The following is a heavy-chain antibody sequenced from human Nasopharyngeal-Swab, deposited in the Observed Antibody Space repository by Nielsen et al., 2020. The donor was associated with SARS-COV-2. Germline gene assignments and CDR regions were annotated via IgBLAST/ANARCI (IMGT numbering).Heavy chain of an antibody. J-gene: IGHJ4*02. CDR2: VSHGGGT. V-gene: IGHV4-34*01. Sequence: SETLSLTCAVYGGSFSGHQWSWVRQPPGKGLEWIGEVSHGGGTNYNPSLESRVTISVDTSKNQFSLKLSSVTAADTAVYYCARVLMGFREFDYWGQGTLVTVSS. CDR1: GGSFSGHQ. CDR3: ARVLMGFREFDY. D-gene: IGHD3-10*01.